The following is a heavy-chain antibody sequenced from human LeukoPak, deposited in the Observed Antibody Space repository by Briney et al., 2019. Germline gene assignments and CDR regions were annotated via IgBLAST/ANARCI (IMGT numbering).Heavy chain of an antibody. V-gene: IGHV1-8*03. D-gene: IGHD1-26*01. J-gene: IGHJ3*01. Sequence: ASVKVSCKASGGSFTNYAINWVRQATGQGLEWMGWMNPNSGNTGYAQRFQGRVTITRNTSINTAYMELSSLRSEDTAVYYCAILSIVGATSPWGQGTMVTVSS. CDR1: GGSFTNYA. CDR2: MNPNSGNT. CDR3: AILSIVGATSP.